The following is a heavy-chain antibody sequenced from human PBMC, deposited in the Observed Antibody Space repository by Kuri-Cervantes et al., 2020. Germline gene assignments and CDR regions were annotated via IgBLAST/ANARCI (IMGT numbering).Heavy chain of an antibody. Sequence: GESLKISCAASGFTFSNYDMNWVRQSPGKGLECISYIRSSSTTIYYADSVKGRFTISRDNGKNSLFLQMNSLRAEDTAVYYCARDLAGWDREDYWGQGTLVTVSS. D-gene: IGHD1-26*01. V-gene: IGHV3-48*01. CDR1: GFTFSNYD. J-gene: IGHJ4*02. CDR2: IRSSSTTI. CDR3: ARDLAGWDREDY.